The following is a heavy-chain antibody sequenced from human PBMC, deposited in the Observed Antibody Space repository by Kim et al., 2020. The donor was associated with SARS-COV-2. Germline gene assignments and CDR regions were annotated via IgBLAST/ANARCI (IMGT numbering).Heavy chain of an antibody. Sequence: SETLSLTCTVSGGSISSSSYYWGWNRQPTGKGLEWIGSIYYSESNYDNPALESRVTISVDTTKNQFSQKLSSVTAADTAVYYCARTWGYSYGLYYYGMDVWGQGAPVTVSS. CDR1: GGSISSSSYY. J-gene: IGHJ6*02. CDR2: IYYSESN. V-gene: IGHV4-39*01. D-gene: IGHD5-18*01. CDR3: ARTWGYSYGLYYYGMDV.